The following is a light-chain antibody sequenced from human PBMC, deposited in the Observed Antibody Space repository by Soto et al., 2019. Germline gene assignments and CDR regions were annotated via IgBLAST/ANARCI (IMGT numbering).Light chain of an antibody. Sequence: EIVLTQSPGTLSLSPGERATLSCRASQSVSDMYLAWYQHKPGQAPRLLIYASNRATGIPDRFSGSGSGTDFTLTINRLEPEDFVVYYCQHYGTSALFGPGTKVEIK. CDR2: AS. V-gene: IGKV3-20*01. CDR3: QHYGTSAL. J-gene: IGKJ3*01. CDR1: QSVSDMY.